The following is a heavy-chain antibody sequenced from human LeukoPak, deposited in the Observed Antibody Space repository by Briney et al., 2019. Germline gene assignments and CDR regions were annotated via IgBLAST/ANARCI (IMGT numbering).Heavy chain of an antibody. D-gene: IGHD2-2*01. CDR1: GGSISSYY. CDR2: IYYSGST. CDR3: ARGAYCSSINCYGFDY. V-gene: IGHV4-59*12. J-gene: IGHJ4*02. Sequence: SETLSLTCTVSGGSISSYYWSWIRQPPGKGLEWIGYIYYSGSTNYNPSLKSRVTISVDTSKNQFSLKLSSVTAADTAIYYCARGAYCSSINCYGFDYWGQGTQVTASS.